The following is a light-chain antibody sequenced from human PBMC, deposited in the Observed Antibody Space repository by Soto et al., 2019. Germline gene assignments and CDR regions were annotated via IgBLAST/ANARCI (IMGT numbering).Light chain of an antibody. CDR3: QQSYSTTWT. Sequence: IRMTQSPSSLSASVGDRVTITCRASQGISTYLNWYQQKPGKAPKLLIYAASSLQSGVPSRFSGSGSETDFTLTISSLQPVDFATYSCQQSYSTTWTFGQGTKVDIK. CDR1: QGISTY. J-gene: IGKJ1*01. V-gene: IGKV1-39*01. CDR2: AAS.